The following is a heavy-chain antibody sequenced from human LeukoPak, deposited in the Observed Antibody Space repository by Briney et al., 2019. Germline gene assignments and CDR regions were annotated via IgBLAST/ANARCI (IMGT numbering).Heavy chain of an antibody. CDR2: ISAYNGNT. J-gene: IGHJ4*02. V-gene: IGHV1-18*01. CDR1: GYTFTSYG. Sequence: ASVKVSCKASGYTFTSYGISWVRQAPGQGLEWMGWISAYNGNTNYAQKLQGRVTMTTDTSTSTAYMELRSLRSDDTAVYYCARWRPAVDYGAGFDYWGQGTLVTVSS. CDR3: ARWRPAVDYGAGFDY. D-gene: IGHD4-17*01.